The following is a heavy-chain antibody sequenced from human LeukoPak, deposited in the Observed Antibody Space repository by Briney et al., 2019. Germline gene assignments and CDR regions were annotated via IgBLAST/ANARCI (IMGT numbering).Heavy chain of an antibody. Sequence: SETLFLTCAVSGGSISSSNWWSWVRQPPGKGLEWIGEIYHSGSTNYNPSLKSRVTISVDKSKNQFSLKLSSVTAADTAVYYCARYHPGIAAAGTSLDYWGQGTLVTVSS. D-gene: IGHD6-13*01. J-gene: IGHJ4*02. CDR2: IYHSGST. CDR3: ARYHPGIAAAGTSLDY. V-gene: IGHV4-4*02. CDR1: GGSISSSNW.